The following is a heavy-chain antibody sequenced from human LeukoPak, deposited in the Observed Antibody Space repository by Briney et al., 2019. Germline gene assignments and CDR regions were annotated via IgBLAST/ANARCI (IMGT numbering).Heavy chain of an antibody. CDR2: ISYDGSNK. CDR1: GFTFSSYG. D-gene: IGHD2-21*02. J-gene: IGHJ4*02. Sequence: GRSLRLSCAASGFTFSSYGMPWVRQAPGKGLEWVAVISYDGSNKYYADSVKGRFTISRDNSKNTLYLQMNSLRAEDTAVYYCAKVQRAYCGGDCYSSSKPYYFDYWGQGTLVTVSS. V-gene: IGHV3-30*18. CDR3: AKVQRAYCGGDCYSSSKPYYFDY.